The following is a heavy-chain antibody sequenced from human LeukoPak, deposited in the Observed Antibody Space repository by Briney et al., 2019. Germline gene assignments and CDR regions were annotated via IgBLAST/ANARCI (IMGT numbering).Heavy chain of an antibody. Sequence: ASVKVSCKASGYTFTSYDINWVRQATGQGLEWRGWMNPNSGNTGYAQKFQGRVTMTRNTSISTAYMEMSSLRSEATAVYYCARFGIAAAVAYYYYGMDVWGQGTTVTVSS. CDR3: ARFGIAAAVAYYYYGMDV. V-gene: IGHV1-8*01. CDR1: GYTFTSYD. CDR2: MNPNSGNT. J-gene: IGHJ6*02. D-gene: IGHD6-13*01.